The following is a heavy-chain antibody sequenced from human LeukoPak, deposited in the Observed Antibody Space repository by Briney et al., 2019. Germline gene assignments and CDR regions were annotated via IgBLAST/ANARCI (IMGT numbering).Heavy chain of an antibody. Sequence: SETLSLTCAVYGGSFSGYYWSWIRQPPGKGLEWIGEINHSGSTNYNPSLKSRVTISVDTSKNQFSLKLSSVTAADTAVYYCARDANYPFDAFDIWGQGTMVTVSS. CDR3: ARDANYPFDAFDI. CDR2: INHSGST. CDR1: GGSFSGYY. D-gene: IGHD5-24*01. V-gene: IGHV4-34*01. J-gene: IGHJ3*02.